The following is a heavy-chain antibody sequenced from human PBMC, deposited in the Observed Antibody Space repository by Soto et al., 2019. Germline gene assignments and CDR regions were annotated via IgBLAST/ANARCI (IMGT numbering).Heavy chain of an antibody. D-gene: IGHD4-17*01. V-gene: IGHV3-30*04. J-gene: IGHJ4*02. Sequence: QVQVVESGGGVVQPGRSLRLSCAASGFTLSDFAMHWVRQAPGKGLEWVAVISYDGSKKYLADSVKGRFTISRDNSKNTLYLQMNSLRTEDTAVYYCASPVGDFDHYFDYWGQGTLVTVSS. CDR3: ASPVGDFDHYFDY. CDR2: ISYDGSKK. CDR1: GFTLSDFA.